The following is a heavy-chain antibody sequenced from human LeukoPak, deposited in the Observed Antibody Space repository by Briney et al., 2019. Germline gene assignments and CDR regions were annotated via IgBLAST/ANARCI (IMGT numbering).Heavy chain of an antibody. CDR2: ISGYNGNT. V-gene: IGHV1-18*04. CDR3: ARDCSGGSCHFDY. J-gene: IGHJ4*02. D-gene: IGHD2-15*01. Sequence: ASVKVSCKTSGHTFTRYGISWVRQAPGQGLEWMGWISGYNGNTSYAQKFQGRVNMTTDTSTSTAYMELRSLRSDDTAVYYCARDCSGGSCHFDYWGQGTLVTVPS. CDR1: GHTFTRYG.